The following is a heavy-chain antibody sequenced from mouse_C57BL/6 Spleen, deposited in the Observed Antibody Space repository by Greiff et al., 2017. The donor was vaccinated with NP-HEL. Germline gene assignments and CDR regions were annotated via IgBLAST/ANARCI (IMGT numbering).Heavy chain of an antibody. CDR2: IYPGDGDT. Sequence: QVQLQQSGAELVKPGASVKISCKASGYAFSSYWMNWVKQRPGKGLEWIGQIYPGDGDTNYNGKFKGKATLTADKSSSSAYMQLSSLTSEDSAVYFGARSGYYGSSPWYFDVWGTGTTVTVSS. V-gene: IGHV1-80*01. CDR3: ARSGYYGSSPWYFDV. D-gene: IGHD1-1*01. J-gene: IGHJ1*03. CDR1: GYAFSSYW.